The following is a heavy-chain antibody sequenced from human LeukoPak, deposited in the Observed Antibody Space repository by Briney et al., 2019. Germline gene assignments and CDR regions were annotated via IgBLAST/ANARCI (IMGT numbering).Heavy chain of an antibody. CDR2: ISGSGGST. CDR3: AKKEGSSSERFDY. Sequence: GGSLRLSCAASGFTFSSYAMSWARQAPGKGLEWVSAISGSGGSTYYADSVKGRFTISRDNSKNTLYLQMNSLRAEDTAVYYCAKKEGSSSERFDYWGQGTLVTVSS. D-gene: IGHD2-2*01. J-gene: IGHJ4*02. CDR1: GFTFSSYA. V-gene: IGHV3-23*01.